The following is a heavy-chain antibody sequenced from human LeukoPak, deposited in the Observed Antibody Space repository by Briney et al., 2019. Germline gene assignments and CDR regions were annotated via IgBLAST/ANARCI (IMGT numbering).Heavy chain of an antibody. CDR2: ISAYNGNT. Sequence: ASVKVSCKASGYTFTSYGISWVRQAPGQGLEWMGWISAYNGNTNYAQKFQGRVTITPDESTSTAYMELSSLRSEDTAVYYCATYSSSSWRAPDYYYYMDVWGKGTTVTVSS. D-gene: IGHD6-6*01. CDR3: ATYSSSSWRAPDYYYYMDV. J-gene: IGHJ6*03. V-gene: IGHV1-18*01. CDR1: GYTFTSYG.